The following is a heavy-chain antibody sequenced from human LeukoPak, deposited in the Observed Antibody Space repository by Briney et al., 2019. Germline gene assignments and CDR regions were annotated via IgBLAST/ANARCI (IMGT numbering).Heavy chain of an antibody. CDR2: IYYSGST. Sequence: PSETLSLTCTVSGGSISSYYWSWIRQPPGKGLEWIGYIYYSGSTNYNPSLKSRVTISVDTSKNQFSLKLSSVTAADTAVYYCARGTGLLRGNKYFDYWGQGTLVTVSS. CDR3: ARGTGLLRGNKYFDY. J-gene: IGHJ4*02. CDR1: GGSISSYY. D-gene: IGHD3-3*01. V-gene: IGHV4-59*01.